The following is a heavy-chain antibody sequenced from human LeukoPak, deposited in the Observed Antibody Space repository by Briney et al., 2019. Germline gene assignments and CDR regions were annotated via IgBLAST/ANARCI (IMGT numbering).Heavy chain of an antibody. CDR3: ARDLRDYYGSGKAWSDP. Sequence: ASVKVSCKASGYTFTGYYMHWVRQAPGQGLEWMGWINPNSGGTNYAQKFQGRVTMTRDTSISTAYMELSRLRSDDTAVYYCARDLRDYYGSGKAWSDPWGQGTLVTVSS. J-gene: IGHJ5*02. CDR1: GYTFTGYY. V-gene: IGHV1-2*02. CDR2: INPNSGGT. D-gene: IGHD3-10*01.